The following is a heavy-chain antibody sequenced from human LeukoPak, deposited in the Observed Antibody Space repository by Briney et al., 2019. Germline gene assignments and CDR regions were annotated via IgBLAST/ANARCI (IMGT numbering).Heavy chain of an antibody. Sequence: SQTLSLTCAVSGGSISSGGYSWSWIRQPPGKGLEWIGYIYHSGSTYYNPSLKSRVTISVDTSKNQFSLKLSSVTAADTAVYYCARAVGNYYGSGSYSPAQRFDPWGQGTLVTVSS. CDR1: GGSISSGGYS. J-gene: IGHJ5*02. D-gene: IGHD3-10*01. CDR3: ARAVGNYYGSGSYSPAQRFDP. CDR2: IYHSGST. V-gene: IGHV4-30-2*01.